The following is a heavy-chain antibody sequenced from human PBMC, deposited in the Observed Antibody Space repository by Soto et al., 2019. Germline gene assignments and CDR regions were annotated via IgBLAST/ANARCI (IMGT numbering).Heavy chain of an antibody. V-gene: IGHV2-5*02. Sequence: QITLKESGPTLVKPTQTLTLTCTFSGFSLSTSGVGVGWIRQPPGKALEWLALIYWDDDKRYSPSLKSRLTITKDTSKNRVVLTLTNMDPVDTATYYCARATAVTLFDPWGQGTLVTVSS. J-gene: IGHJ5*02. CDR3: ARATAVTLFDP. CDR2: IYWDDDK. CDR1: GFSLSTSGVG. D-gene: IGHD4-17*01.